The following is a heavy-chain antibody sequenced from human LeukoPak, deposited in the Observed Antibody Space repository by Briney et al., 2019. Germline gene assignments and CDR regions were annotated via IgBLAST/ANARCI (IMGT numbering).Heavy chain of an antibody. J-gene: IGHJ4*02. D-gene: IGHD6-13*01. CDR3: ARDQGHSSSWYGPLDN. CDR1: DYSISSCYY. V-gene: IGHV4-38-2*02. Sequence: SETLSLTCVVSDYSISSCYYWGWIRQPPGKGLEWIGSIYHSGSTYYNPPLKSRVTLSVDTSKNEFSLKLSSVTAADTALYYCARDQGHSSSWYGPLDNWGQGTLVTVSS. CDR2: IYHSGST.